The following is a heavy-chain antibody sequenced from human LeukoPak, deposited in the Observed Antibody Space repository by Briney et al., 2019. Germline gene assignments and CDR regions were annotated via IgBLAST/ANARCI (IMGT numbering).Heavy chain of an antibody. Sequence: TSETLSLTCTVSGGSISSYYWSWVRQAPGKGLEWVSAMSGGGGSTFYADSVKGRFTISRDNSKNTLYLQMDSLRDEDTAVYYCAKSHCGSFSCSRAEFWGQGTLVTVSS. D-gene: IGHD2-2*01. CDR2: MSGGGGST. CDR1: GGSISSYY. CDR3: AKSHCGSFSCSRAEF. J-gene: IGHJ4*02. V-gene: IGHV3-23*01.